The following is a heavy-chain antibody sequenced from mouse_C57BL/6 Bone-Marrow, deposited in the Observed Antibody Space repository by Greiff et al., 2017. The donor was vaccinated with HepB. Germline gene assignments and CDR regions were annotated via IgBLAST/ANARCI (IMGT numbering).Heavy chain of an antibody. Sequence: EVQLQQSGPELVKPGASVKISCKASGYTFTDYYMNWVKQSHGKSLEWIGDINPNNGGTSYNQKFKGKATLTVDKSSSTAYMELRSLTSEDSAVYYCALFNYYGSSYGYWGQGTTLTVSS. CDR2: INPNNGGT. CDR3: ALFNYYGSSYGY. J-gene: IGHJ2*01. V-gene: IGHV1-26*01. D-gene: IGHD1-1*01. CDR1: GYTFTDYY.